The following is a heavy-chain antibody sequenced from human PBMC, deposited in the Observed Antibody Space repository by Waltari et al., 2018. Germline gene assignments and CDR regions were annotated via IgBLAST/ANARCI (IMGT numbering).Heavy chain of an antibody. Sequence: QVQLQESGPGLVKPSETLSLTCTVSGYSISSGYYWGWIRQPPGKGLEWIGSIYHSGSTYYNPSFKSRVTISVDTSKNQFSLKLSSVTAADTAVYYCARGFTIFGVVTRTPPTDWGQGTLVTVSS. V-gene: IGHV4-38-2*02. D-gene: IGHD3-3*01. CDR1: GYSISSGYY. J-gene: IGHJ4*02. CDR3: ARGFTIFGVVTRTPPTD. CDR2: IYHSGST.